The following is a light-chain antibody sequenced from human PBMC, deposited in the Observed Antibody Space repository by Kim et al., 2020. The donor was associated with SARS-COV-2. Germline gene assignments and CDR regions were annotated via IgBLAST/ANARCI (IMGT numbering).Light chain of an antibody. J-gene: IGLJ3*02. CDR1: SSNVSGYNY. Sequence: GRAVTISCTGTSSNVSGYNYGSWYQQHPGKAPKLMIYEVSKRPSGDPDRVSGSKSGNTASLTVSGLQAEDEADYDCSSYAGSNNLVFGGGTQLTVL. CDR3: SSYAGSNNLV. CDR2: EVS. V-gene: IGLV2-8*01.